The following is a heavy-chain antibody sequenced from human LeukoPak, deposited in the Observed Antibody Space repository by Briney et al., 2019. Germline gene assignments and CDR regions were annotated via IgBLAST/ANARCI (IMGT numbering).Heavy chain of an antibody. CDR3: ALPAASLGYGMDV. J-gene: IGHJ6*02. CDR2: IYPGDSDT. D-gene: IGHD2-2*01. Sequence: GESLKISCKGSGYSLTSYWIGWVRQMPGKGLEWMGIIYPGDSDTRYSPSFQGQVTISADKSISTAYLQWSSLKASDTAMYYCALPAASLGYGMDVWGQGTTVTVSS. V-gene: IGHV5-51*01. CDR1: GYSLTSYW.